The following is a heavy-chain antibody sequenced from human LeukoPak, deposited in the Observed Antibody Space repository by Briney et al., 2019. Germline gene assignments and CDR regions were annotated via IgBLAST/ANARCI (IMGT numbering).Heavy chain of an antibody. J-gene: IGHJ4*02. CDR3: ARHSSIAARNSLGIDY. CDR1: GGSISSSSYY. V-gene: IGHV4-39*01. CDR2: IYYSGST. D-gene: IGHD6-6*01. Sequence: SETLSLTCTVSGGSISSSSYYWGSIRQPPGKGLEWIGSIYYSGSTYYNPSLKSRVTISVDTSKNQFSLKLSSVTAADTAVYYCARHSSIAARNSLGIDYWGQGTLVTVSS.